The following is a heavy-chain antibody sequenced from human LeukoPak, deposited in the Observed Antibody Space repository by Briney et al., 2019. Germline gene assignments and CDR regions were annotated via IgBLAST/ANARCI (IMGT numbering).Heavy chain of an antibody. V-gene: IGHV3-9*01. CDR3: AKDTQWEPTRYFDY. Sequence: GGSLRLSCAASGFTFDDYAMHWVRQAPGKGLEWVSGISWNSGSIGYADSVKGRFTISRDNAKNSLYLQMNSLRAEDTALYYCAKDTQWEPTRYFDYWGQGTLVTVSS. D-gene: IGHD1-26*01. CDR2: ISWNSGSI. J-gene: IGHJ4*02. CDR1: GFTFDDYA.